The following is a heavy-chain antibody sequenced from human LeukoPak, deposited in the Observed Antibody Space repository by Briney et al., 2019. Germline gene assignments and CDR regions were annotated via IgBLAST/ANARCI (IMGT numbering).Heavy chain of an antibody. Sequence: GGSLRLSCAAAGLSFHYYWMTWVRQAPGKGLEWVANIKEDGSEKYYVDSVKGRFTISRDNAKNSVFLQMNSLRAEDTAVYYCARGGSYYHWGQGTLVTVSS. CDR3: ARGGSYYH. J-gene: IGHJ5*02. CDR1: GLSFHYYW. V-gene: IGHV3-7*01. D-gene: IGHD3-10*01. CDR2: IKEDGSEK.